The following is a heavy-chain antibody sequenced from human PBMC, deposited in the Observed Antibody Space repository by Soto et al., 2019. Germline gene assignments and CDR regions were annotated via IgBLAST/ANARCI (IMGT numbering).Heavy chain of an antibody. CDR1: SGSISSSNW. CDR3: ARARRYYGSAPGGDYYYYYMDV. J-gene: IGHJ6*03. D-gene: IGHD3-10*01. V-gene: IGHV4-4*02. Sequence: SETLSLTCAVSSGSISSSNWWSWVRQPPGKGLEWIGEIYHSGSTNYNPSLKSRVTISVDKSKNQFSLKLSSVTAADTAVYYCARARRYYGSAPGGDYYYYYMDVWGKGTTVTVSS. CDR2: IYHSGST.